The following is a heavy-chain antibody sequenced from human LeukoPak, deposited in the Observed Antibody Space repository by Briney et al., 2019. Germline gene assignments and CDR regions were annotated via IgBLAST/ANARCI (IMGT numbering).Heavy chain of an antibody. Sequence: QAGGSLRLSCAASGFTFSTYDMTWVRQAPGKGLEWVSAVSGSGGTTYYADSVKGRFTISRDNSKNTLYLQMNSLRAEDTAVYYCAKRDGKIHFDYWGQGTLVTVSS. J-gene: IGHJ4*02. CDR1: GFTFSTYD. CDR3: AKRDGKIHFDY. CDR2: VSGSGGTT. D-gene: IGHD1-14*01. V-gene: IGHV3-23*01.